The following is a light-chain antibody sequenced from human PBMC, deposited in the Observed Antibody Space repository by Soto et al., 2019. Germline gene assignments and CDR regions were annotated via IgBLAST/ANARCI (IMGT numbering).Light chain of an antibody. CDR2: GAS. V-gene: IGKV3-20*01. CDR3: QHYVIEPNS. CDR1: PSVSSSY. J-gene: IGKJ2*01. Sequence: EMVGTQSQGTLSLSPGERATLSCRTSPSVSSSYLAWYQQKPGPAPRLLRYGASSRATGIPDRLSGSGSATDFTLNISRLKPEDCGLYYCQHYVIEPNSFGQGTKLESK.